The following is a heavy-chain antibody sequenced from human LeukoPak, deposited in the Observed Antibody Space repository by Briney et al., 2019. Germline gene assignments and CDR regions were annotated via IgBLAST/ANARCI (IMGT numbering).Heavy chain of an antibody. Sequence: GGSLRLSCAASGFTFDDYGMSWVRQAPGKGLEWVSGINWNGGSTGYADSVKGRFTISRGNAKNSLYLQMNSLRAEDTALYHCAREDYYDSSGYPDYWGQGTLVTVSS. V-gene: IGHV3-20*01. CDR1: GFTFDDYG. J-gene: IGHJ4*02. CDR3: AREDYYDSSGYPDY. CDR2: INWNGGST. D-gene: IGHD3-22*01.